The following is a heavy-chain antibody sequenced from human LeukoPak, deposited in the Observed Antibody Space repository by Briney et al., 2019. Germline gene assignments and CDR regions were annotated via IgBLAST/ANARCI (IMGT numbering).Heavy chain of an antibody. V-gene: IGHV3-21*01. CDR2: ISGSSSYI. Sequence: GGSLRLSCAASGFTFNSYSMNWVRQAPGKGLEWVSSISGSSSYIYYADSVKGRSTISRDNAKNSLYLQMNSLRAEDTAVYYCARDVSRLERDYYYGMDVWGQGTTVTVSS. CDR1: GFTFNSYS. D-gene: IGHD1-1*01. CDR3: ARDVSRLERDYYYGMDV. J-gene: IGHJ6*02.